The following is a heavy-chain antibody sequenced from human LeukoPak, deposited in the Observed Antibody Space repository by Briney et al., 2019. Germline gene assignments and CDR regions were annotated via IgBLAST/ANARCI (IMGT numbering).Heavy chain of an antibody. J-gene: IGHJ4*02. CDR1: GFTFSTYW. CDR3: AKDKYYSSGTYFDF. Sequence: PGGSLRLSCAASGFTFSTYWMHWVRHAPGKGLVWVSRINGDGSSTSYADSVKGRFTVSRDNAKNTAYLQMNSLRAEDTAVYYCAKDKYYSSGTYFDFWGQGTLVTVSS. V-gene: IGHV3-74*01. D-gene: IGHD3-10*01. CDR2: INGDGSST.